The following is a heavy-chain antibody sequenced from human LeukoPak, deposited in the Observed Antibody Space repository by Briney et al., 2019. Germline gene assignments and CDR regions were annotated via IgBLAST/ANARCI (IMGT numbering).Heavy chain of an antibody. V-gene: IGHV4-59*01. Sequence: PQTLSLTCTVSGGSISSDYWSWIRQPPGKGLEWFGFLYFGGSTNYNPSLTSRVTISVDTSKNQLSLKLSSVTAADTAVYYCARGQTRFDPWGQGTLVTVSS. D-gene: IGHD1-14*01. CDR3: ARGQTRFDP. J-gene: IGHJ5*02. CDR1: GGSISSDY. CDR2: LYFGGST.